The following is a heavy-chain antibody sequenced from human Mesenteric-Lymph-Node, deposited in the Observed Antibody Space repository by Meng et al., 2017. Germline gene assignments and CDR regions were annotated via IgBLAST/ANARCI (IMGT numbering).Heavy chain of an antibody. CDR3: AKVHHRLQLWSPFDY. Sequence: GGSLRLSCAASGFTFDNYAINWVRQAPGKGLEWVSLISWDGAYTYYADSVKGRFTISRDNTKKSLYLQMNSLRAEDTALYYCAKVHHRLQLWSPFDYWGQGTLVTVSS. J-gene: IGHJ4*02. CDR1: GFTFDNYA. V-gene: IGHV3-43D*04. D-gene: IGHD5-18*01. CDR2: ISWDGAYT.